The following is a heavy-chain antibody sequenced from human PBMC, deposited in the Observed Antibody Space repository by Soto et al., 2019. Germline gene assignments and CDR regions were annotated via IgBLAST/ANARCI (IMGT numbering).Heavy chain of an antibody. V-gene: IGHV1-18*01. J-gene: IGHJ4*02. D-gene: IGHD3-22*01. CDR1: GDGFSNYG. CDR2: ISAYDGQT. Sequence: ASVKVSCKASGDGFSNYGFSWVRQAPGQGLEWMGWISAYDGQTNYTKKFQGRVTMTTDTSSSTAYMELRSLRSDDTAVYYCARVWYYDSSGYYAFDYWGLGTMVTVSS. CDR3: ARVWYYDSSGYYAFDY.